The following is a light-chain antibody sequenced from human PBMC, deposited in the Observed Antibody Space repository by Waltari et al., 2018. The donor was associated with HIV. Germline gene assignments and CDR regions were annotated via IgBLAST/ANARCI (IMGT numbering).Light chain of an antibody. Sequence: DIQLTQSPPFLSASVGDRVTITCRARQAISAILAWYLQKPGTAPKLLISAASTLENGVPSRFNGSGSGTEFTLTISGLQPEDSATYYCQQLKSYPLTFGGGTKVEIK. V-gene: IGKV1-9*01. CDR1: QAISAI. CDR2: AAS. CDR3: QQLKSYPLT. J-gene: IGKJ4*01.